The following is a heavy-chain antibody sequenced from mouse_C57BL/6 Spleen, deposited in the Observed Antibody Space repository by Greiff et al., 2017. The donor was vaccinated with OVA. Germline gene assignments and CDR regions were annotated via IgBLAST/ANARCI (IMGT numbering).Heavy chain of an antibody. CDR1: GYSITSGYY. D-gene: IGHD2-5*01. J-gene: IGHJ3*01. CDR3: ARKDYSNPAWFAY. V-gene: IGHV3-6*01. Sequence: DVKVEESGPGLVKPSQSLSLTCSVTGYSITSGYYWNWIRQFPGNKLEWMGYISYDGSNNYNPSLKNRISITRDTSKNQFFLKLNSVTTEDTATYYCARKDYSNPAWFAYWGQGTLVTVSA. CDR2: ISYDGSN.